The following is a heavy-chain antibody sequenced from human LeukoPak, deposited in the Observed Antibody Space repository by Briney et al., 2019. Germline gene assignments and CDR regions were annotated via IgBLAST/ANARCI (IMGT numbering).Heavy chain of an antibody. Sequence: PGGSLRLSCAASGFTFSSYSMNWVRQAPGKGLEWVSSISSSSSYIYYADSVKGRFTISRDNAKNSLYLQMNSLRAEDTAVYYCAKDRDFLPVTPIDYWGQGTLVTVSS. D-gene: IGHD3-3*01. J-gene: IGHJ4*02. CDR1: GFTFSSYS. V-gene: IGHV3-21*01. CDR2: ISSSSSYI. CDR3: AKDRDFLPVTPIDY.